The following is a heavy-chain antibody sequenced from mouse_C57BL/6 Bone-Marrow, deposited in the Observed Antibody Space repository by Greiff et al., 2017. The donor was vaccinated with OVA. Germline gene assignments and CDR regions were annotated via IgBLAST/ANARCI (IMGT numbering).Heavy chain of an antibody. CDR1: GFNIKNTY. V-gene: IGHV14-3*01. D-gene: IGHD1-1*01. J-gene: IGHJ2*01. CDR3: AEDPIYYYGSSYVDYFGY. CDR2: IDPANGNT. Sequence: EVKVVESVAELVRPGASVKLSCTASGFNIKNTYMHWVKQRPEQGLEWIGRIDPANGNTKYAPKFQGKAPITADTSSNTAYLQLSSLTSEDTAIYYCAEDPIYYYGSSYVDYFGYWGQGTTLTVSS.